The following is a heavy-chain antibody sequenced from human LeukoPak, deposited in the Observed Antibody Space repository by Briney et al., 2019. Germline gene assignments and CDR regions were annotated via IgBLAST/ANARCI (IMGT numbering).Heavy chain of an antibody. CDR3: ARVVADQLETSTIYSFDK. Sequence: SETLSLTCTVSGGSISSYYWSWIRQPAGKGLEWIGRIYTSGSTNYNPSLKSRVTMSVDTSKNQFSLKLSSVTAADTAVYYCARVVADQLETSTIYSFDKWGQGTLVTVSS. CDR2: IYTSGST. D-gene: IGHD5-24*01. CDR1: GGSISSYY. J-gene: IGHJ4*02. V-gene: IGHV4-4*07.